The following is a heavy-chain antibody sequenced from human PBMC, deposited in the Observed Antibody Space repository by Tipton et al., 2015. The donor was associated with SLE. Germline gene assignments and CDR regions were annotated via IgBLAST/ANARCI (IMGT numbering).Heavy chain of an antibody. CDR2: VCNSVST. V-gene: IGHV4-59*02. CDR1: GASVSSFC. D-gene: IGHD3-3*01. Sequence: LRLSCTVSGASVSSFCWNWIRQSPGKGLEWIACVCNSVSTNYDPSLKSRVTISVDTSKNQFSLKLSSVTAADTAVYYCARDFWSGYGSFDSWGQGTLVTVSP. CDR3: ARDFWSGYGSFDS. J-gene: IGHJ4*02.